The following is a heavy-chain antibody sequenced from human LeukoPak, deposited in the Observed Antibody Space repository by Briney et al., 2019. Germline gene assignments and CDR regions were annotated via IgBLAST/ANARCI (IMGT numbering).Heavy chain of an antibody. CDR1: GGSIYSSSYY. D-gene: IGHD3-10*01. Sequence: PSETLSLTCTASGGSIYSSSYYWGWIRQPPGKGLEWIGSIYYSGSTDYNSSLKNRVTISVDTSKNQFSLKLSSVTAADTAVYYCARSEGYGSGSYYRHLFNYWGQGALVTVSS. V-gene: IGHV4-39*07. J-gene: IGHJ4*02. CDR2: IYYSGST. CDR3: ARSEGYGSGSYYRHLFNY.